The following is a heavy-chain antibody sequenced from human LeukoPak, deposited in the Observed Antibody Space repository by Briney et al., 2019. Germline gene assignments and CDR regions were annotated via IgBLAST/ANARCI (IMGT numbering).Heavy chain of an antibody. CDR2: IYNGNI. J-gene: IGHJ5*02. CDR1: GYTFTSYG. V-gene: IGHV1-18*01. CDR3: AGGSSGTEGFDP. Sequence: ASVKVSCKASGYTFTSYGISWVRQAPGQGLEWMGWIYNGNIKYAQSLQGRVTMTTDTSTSTAYMELRSLKSDDTAVYYCAGGSSGTEGFDPWGQGTLVTVSS. D-gene: IGHD6-19*01.